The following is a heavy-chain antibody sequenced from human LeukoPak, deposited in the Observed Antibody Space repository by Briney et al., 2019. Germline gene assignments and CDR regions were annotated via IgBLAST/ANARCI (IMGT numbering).Heavy chain of an antibody. D-gene: IGHD2-2*01. J-gene: IGHJ1*01. V-gene: IGHV1-3*01. CDR3: ATVGVPAAIPFQH. CDR2: INAGNGNT. Sequence: ASVKVSCKASGYTFTSYAMHWVRQAPGQRLEWMGWINAGNGNTKYSQKFQGRVTITRDTSASTAYMELSSLRSEDTAVYYCATVGVPAAIPFQHWGQGTLVTVSS. CDR1: GYTFTSYA.